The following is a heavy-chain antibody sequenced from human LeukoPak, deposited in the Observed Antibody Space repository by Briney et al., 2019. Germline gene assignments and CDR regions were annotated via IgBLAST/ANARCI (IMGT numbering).Heavy chain of an antibody. Sequence: GGSLRLSCAASGFTFSSYGMHWVRQAPGKGLEWVAFIRCDGSNKYYADSVKGRFTISRDNSKNTLYLQMNSPRAEDTAVYYCAKSAGTTPSDAFDIWGQGTMVTVSS. CDR2: IRCDGSNK. CDR3: AKSAGTTPSDAFDI. V-gene: IGHV3-30*02. J-gene: IGHJ3*02. D-gene: IGHD1-1*01. CDR1: GFTFSSYG.